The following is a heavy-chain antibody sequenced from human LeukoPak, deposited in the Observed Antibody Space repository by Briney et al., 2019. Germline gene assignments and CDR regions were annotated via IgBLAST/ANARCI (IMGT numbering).Heavy chain of an antibody. J-gene: IGHJ6*02. D-gene: IGHD2-2*01. V-gene: IGHV1-69*01. Sequence: SVKVSCKASGGTFSSYAISWVRQAPGQGLEWMGGIIPIFGTANYAQKFQGRVTITADESTSTAYMELSSLRSEDTAVYYCARNGDCNSTSCYFGALYYYYYGMDVWGQGTTVTVSS. CDR3: ARNGDCNSTSCYFGALYYYYYGMDV. CDR1: GGTFSSYA. CDR2: IIPIFGTA.